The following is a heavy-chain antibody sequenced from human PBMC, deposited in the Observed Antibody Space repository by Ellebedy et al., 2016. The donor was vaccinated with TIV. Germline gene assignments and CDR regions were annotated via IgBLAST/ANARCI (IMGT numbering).Heavy chain of an antibody. D-gene: IGHD2-2*01. V-gene: IGHV1-69*13. CDR1: GGTFGNHP. J-gene: IGHJ3*02. CDR3: ARNSDVVLVPSAYASSFDI. CDR2: IIPMFGVT. Sequence: SVKVSCKASGGTFGNHPLSWVRQAPGQGLEWVGRIIPMFGVTDTAQMLQGRLTITADESTSTAHMELSSLRPEDTSVYYCARNSDVVLVPSAYASSFDIWGQGTMVTVSS.